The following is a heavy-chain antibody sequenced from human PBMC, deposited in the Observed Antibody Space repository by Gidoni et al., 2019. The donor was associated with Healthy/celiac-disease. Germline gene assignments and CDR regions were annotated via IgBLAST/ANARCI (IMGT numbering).Heavy chain of an antibody. CDR1: GFTFSSYA. D-gene: IGHD6-13*01. CDR2: ISGSGGST. V-gene: IGHV3-23*01. CDR3: AKWVNDLEPRIAADRDDAFDI. J-gene: IGHJ3*02. Sequence: EVQLLESGGGLVQPGGSLRLSCAASGFTFSSYAMSWVRQAPGKGLEWVSAISGSGGSTYYADSVKGRFTISRDNSKNTLYLQMNSLRAEDTAVYYCAKWVNDLEPRIAADRDDAFDIWGQGTMVTVSS.